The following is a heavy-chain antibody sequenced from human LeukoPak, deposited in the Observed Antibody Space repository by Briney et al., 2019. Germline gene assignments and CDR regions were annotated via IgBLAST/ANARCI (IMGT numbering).Heavy chain of an antibody. CDR1: GGSISSAGYS. J-gene: IGHJ3*02. CDR3: ASSGYYGNDAFDI. V-gene: IGHV4-30-2*01. D-gene: IGHD3-22*01. CDR2: IYHTGST. Sequence: SETLSLTCAVSGGSISSAGYSWGWIRQPPGKGLECLGHIYHTGSTYYNPSLKSRVTMSVDRSKNQFSLNLRAVTAADTAMYYCASSGYYGNDAFDIWGQGTMVTVFS.